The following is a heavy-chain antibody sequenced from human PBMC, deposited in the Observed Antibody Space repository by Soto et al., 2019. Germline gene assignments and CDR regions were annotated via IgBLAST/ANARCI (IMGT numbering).Heavy chain of an antibody. CDR2: INAGNGNT. V-gene: IGHV1-3*01. CDR1: GYTFTSYA. Sequence: ASVKVSCKASGYTFTSYAMHWVRQAPGQRLEWMGWINAGNGNTKYSQKFQGRVTITRDTSASTAYMELSSLRSEDTAVYYCARGKKQWLHEFDYWGQGTLVTVSS. D-gene: IGHD6-19*01. J-gene: IGHJ4*02. CDR3: ARGKKQWLHEFDY.